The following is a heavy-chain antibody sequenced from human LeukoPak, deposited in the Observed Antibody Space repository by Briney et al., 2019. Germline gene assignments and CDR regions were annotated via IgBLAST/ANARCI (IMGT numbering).Heavy chain of an antibody. Sequence: PSEALSLTCTVSGGSISSSSYYWGWIRQPPGKGLEWIGSIYYSGSTYYNPSLKSRVTISVDTSKNQFSLKLSSVTAADTAVYYCARESLLGRSYYYMDVWGKGTTVTVSS. J-gene: IGHJ6*03. CDR2: IYYSGST. CDR1: GGSISSSSYY. CDR3: ARESLLGRSYYYMDV. D-gene: IGHD2-15*01. V-gene: IGHV4-39*02.